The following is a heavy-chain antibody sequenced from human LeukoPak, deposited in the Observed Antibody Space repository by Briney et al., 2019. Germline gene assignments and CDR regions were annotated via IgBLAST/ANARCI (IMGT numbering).Heavy chain of an antibody. CDR1: AFTFSNYW. V-gene: IGHV3-7*01. CDR3: ARDRGYSTFDY. J-gene: IGHJ4*02. D-gene: IGHD4-23*01. Sequence: GGSLRLSCAASAFTFSNYWMSWVRQAPGKGLEWVANIKEDGSEINYVDSVKGRFTISRDNAKNSLYLQMDSLRVDDTAVYYCARDRGYSTFDYWGQGTLVTVSS. CDR2: IKEDGSEI.